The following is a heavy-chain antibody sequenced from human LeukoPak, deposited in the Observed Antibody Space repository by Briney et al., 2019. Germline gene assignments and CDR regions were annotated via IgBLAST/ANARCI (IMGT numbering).Heavy chain of an antibody. Sequence: SETLSLTCTVSGGSISSSSYYWGWIRQPPGKGLEWIRSIYYSGSTYYNPSLKSRVTISVDTSKNQFSLKLSSVTAADTAVYYCASGGVLYHSRLWGQGTLVTVSS. CDR3: ASGGVLYHSRL. D-gene: IGHD3-16*01. V-gene: IGHV4-39*01. J-gene: IGHJ4*02. CDR2: IYYSGST. CDR1: GGSISSSSYY.